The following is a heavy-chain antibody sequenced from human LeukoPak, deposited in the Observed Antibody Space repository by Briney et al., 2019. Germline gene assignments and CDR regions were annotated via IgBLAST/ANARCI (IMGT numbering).Heavy chain of an antibody. CDR1: GYTFTSYY. CDR3: ARDGYYCGGDCYSSPWFDP. Sequence: ASVKVSCKASGYTFTSYYMHWVRQAPGQGLEWMGIINPSGGSTSYAQKFQGRVTMTRDTSTSTVYMELSSLRSEDTAVYYCARDGYYCGGDCYSSPWFDPWGQGTLVTVSS. V-gene: IGHV1-46*01. D-gene: IGHD2-21*02. CDR2: INPSGGST. J-gene: IGHJ5*02.